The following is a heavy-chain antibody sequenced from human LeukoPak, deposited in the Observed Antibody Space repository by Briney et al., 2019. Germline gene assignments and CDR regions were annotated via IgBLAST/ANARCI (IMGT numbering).Heavy chain of an antibody. CDR2: ISGSGGST. CDR1: GFTFSSYA. CDR3: AKRGPDDSSAYYFDY. V-gene: IGHV3-23*01. D-gene: IGHD3-22*01. J-gene: IGHJ4*02. Sequence: GGSLRLSCAASGFTFSSYAMSWVRQAPGKGLEWVSGISGSGGSTYYADSVKGRFTISRDSSKNTLYLQMNSLRAEDTAVYYCAKRGPDDSSAYYFDYWGQGTLVTVSS.